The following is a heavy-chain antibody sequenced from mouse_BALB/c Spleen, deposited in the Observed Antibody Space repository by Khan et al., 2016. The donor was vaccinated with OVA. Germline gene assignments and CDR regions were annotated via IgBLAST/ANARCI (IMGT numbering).Heavy chain of an antibody. V-gene: IGHV9-4*02. Sequence: QIQLVQSGPELKKPGETVRISCKASGYTFTTAGIQWVQKMPGKGLKWIGWINTHSGVPKYAEDFKGRFAFSLEISVSTTYLQITNLKTEDTATDSCARGGAAYDRDDGGAMEYWGQGTSVTVSS. CDR3: ARGGAAYDRDDGGAMEY. CDR2: INTHSGVP. J-gene: IGHJ4*01. CDR1: GYTFTTAG. D-gene: IGHD2-14*01.